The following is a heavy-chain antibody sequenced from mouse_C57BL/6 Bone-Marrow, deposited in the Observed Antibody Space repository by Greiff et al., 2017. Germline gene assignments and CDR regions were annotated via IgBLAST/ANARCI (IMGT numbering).Heavy chain of an antibody. CDR1: GFTFSSYG. Sequence: DVMLVESGGDLVKPGGSLTLSCAASGFTFSSYGLSWVRQTPDKRLEWVATISSGGSYTYYPDIVKGRFTISRDNAKNTLYLQMSSLKSEDTAMYYCARLLDYWGQGTTLTVSS. CDR3: ARLLDY. CDR2: ISSGGSYT. V-gene: IGHV5-6*02. J-gene: IGHJ2*01.